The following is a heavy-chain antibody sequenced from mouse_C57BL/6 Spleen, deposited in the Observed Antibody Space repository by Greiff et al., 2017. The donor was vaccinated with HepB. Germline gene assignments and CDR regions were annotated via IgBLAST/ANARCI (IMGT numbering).Heavy chain of an antibody. J-gene: IGHJ1*03. CDR2: IDPSDSYT. Sequence: QVQLQQPGAELVMPGASVKLSCKASGYTFTSYWMHWVKQRPGQGLEWIGEIDPSDSYTNYNQKFKGKSTLTVDKSSSTAYMQLSSLTSEDSAVYYCARYFDGWGTGTTVTVSS. CDR1: GYTFTSYW. CDR3: ARYFDG. V-gene: IGHV1-69*01.